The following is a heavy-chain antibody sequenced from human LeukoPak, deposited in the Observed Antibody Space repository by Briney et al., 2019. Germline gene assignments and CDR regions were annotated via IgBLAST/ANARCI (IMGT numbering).Heavy chain of an antibody. CDR2: ISWSGDSI. J-gene: IGHJ4*02. Sequence: PGGSLRLFCTASGFTFGDYAMHWVRQAPGKALEWVSGISWSGDSIGYAESVMGRFTISRDNAKNSLYLQMNSLRAEDTAVYYCAKDLWQQHDYWGQGTLVTVSS. CDR1: GFTFGDYA. V-gene: IGHV3-9*01. CDR3: AKDLWQQHDY. D-gene: IGHD6-13*01.